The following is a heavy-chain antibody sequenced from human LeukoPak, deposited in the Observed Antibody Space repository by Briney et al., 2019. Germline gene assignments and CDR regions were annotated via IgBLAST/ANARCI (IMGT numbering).Heavy chain of an antibody. Sequence: GGSLRLSCAASGFTFSNAWMSWVRQAPGKGLEWVGRIKSKIDGGTTDYAAPVRGRFTISRDESKVTLYLQMNSLKTEDTAVYYCTTEWVSSGPIDYWGQGTLLTVSS. CDR2: IKSKIDGGTT. CDR3: TTEWVSSGPIDY. V-gene: IGHV3-15*01. D-gene: IGHD3-10*01. CDR1: GFTFSNAW. J-gene: IGHJ4*02.